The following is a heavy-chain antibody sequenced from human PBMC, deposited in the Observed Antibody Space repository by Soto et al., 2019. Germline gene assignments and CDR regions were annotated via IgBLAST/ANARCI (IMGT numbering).Heavy chain of an antibody. CDR2: INYTGTT. D-gene: IGHD6-19*01. J-gene: IGHJ4*01. V-gene: IGHV4-34*01. CDR3: AREGGSGWYYYDY. CDR1: GGSFSGYS. Sequence: SETLSLTCAVNGGSFSGYSWTWIRQAPGKGLDWIGEINYTGTTDYSPSLKSRVTLSVDTSKNQFSLELRSVSAADTAVYYCAREGGSGWYYYDYWGHGTLVNVSS.